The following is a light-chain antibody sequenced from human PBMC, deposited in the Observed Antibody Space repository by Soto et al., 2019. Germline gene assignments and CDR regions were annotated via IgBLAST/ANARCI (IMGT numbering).Light chain of an antibody. V-gene: IGLV2-14*01. CDR2: EVS. CDR3: CSYTSISTSAV. CDR1: SSDIGDYTT. Sequence: QSVLTQPASVSGSPGQSITISCTGTSSDIGDYTTVSWYQQHPGKAPKLIIYEVSDRPSGVSNRFSGSKSGNTASLTISGLQTEDEADYYCCSYTSISTSAVFGGGTKLTVL. J-gene: IGLJ2*01.